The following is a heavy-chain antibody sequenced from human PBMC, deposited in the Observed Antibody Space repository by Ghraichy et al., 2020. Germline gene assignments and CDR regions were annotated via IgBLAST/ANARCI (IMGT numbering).Heavy chain of an antibody. V-gene: IGHV2-5*01. D-gene: IGHD3-10*01. CDR3: AHTRGTYYYYGMDV. J-gene: IGHJ6*02. CDR2: IYWNDDK. Sequence: SGPTLVKPTQTLTLTCTFSGFSLSTSGVGVGWIRQPPGKALEWLALIYWNDDKRYSPSLKSRLTITKDTSKNQVVLTMTNMDPVDTATYYCAHTRGTYYYYGMDVWGQGTTVTVSS. CDR1: GFSLSTSGVG.